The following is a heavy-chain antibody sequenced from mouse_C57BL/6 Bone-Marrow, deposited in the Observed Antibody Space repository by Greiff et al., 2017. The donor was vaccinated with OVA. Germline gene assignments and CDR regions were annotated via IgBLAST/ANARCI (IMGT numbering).Heavy chain of an antibody. V-gene: IGHV1-81*01. CDR1: GYTFTSYG. J-gene: IGHJ4*01. CDR2: IYPRSGNT. D-gene: IGHD1-1*01. Sequence: VQVVESGAELARPGASVKLSCKASGYTFTSYGISWVKQRPGQGLEWIGEIYPRSGNTYYNEKFKGKATLTADTSSSTAYMELSSLTSEDSAVYFCARAGDYYGSRGYAMDYWGQGTSVTVSS. CDR3: ARAGDYYGSRGYAMDY.